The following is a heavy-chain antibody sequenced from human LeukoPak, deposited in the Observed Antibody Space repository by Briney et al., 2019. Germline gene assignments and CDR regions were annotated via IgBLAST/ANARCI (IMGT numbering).Heavy chain of an antibody. CDR2: ISSSGSTI. J-gene: IGHJ4*02. CDR1: GFTFSDYY. D-gene: IGHD6-19*01. CDR3: AKDPVAGTNY. V-gene: IGHV3-11*01. Sequence: GGSLRLSCAASGFTFSDYYMSWIRQAPGKGLEWVSYISSSGSTIYYADSVKGRFTISRDNSKNTLYLQMNSLRAEDTAVYYCAKDPVAGTNYWGQGTLVTVSS.